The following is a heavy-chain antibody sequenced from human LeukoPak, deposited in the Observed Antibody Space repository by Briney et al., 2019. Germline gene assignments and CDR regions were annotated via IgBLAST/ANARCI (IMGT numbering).Heavy chain of an antibody. CDR1: GYTFTGHY. Sequence: ASVKVSCKASGYTFTGHYLHWVRQASGQGLEWMGWINPNSGGTNSAQKFQGRVIMTRDTSISTTYMELRYLRSDDTAVYYCARGRETPPGYSSTWYVYWGQGTLVTVSS. CDR2: INPNSGGT. J-gene: IGHJ4*02. CDR3: ARGRETPPGYSSTWYVY. V-gene: IGHV1-2*02. D-gene: IGHD2-2*01.